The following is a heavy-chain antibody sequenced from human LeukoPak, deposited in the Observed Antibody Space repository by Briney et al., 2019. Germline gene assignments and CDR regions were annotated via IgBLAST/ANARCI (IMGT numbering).Heavy chain of an antibody. Sequence: GGSLRLSCAASGFTFSGSAMHWVRQASGKGLEWVGRIRSKANSYATAYAASVKGRFTISRDDSKNTAYLQMNSLKTEDTAVYYCTTFIAAAGTSWFDPWGQGTLVTVSS. CDR1: GFTFSGSA. J-gene: IGHJ5*02. V-gene: IGHV3-73*01. D-gene: IGHD6-13*01. CDR2: IRSKANSYAT. CDR3: TTFIAAAGTSWFDP.